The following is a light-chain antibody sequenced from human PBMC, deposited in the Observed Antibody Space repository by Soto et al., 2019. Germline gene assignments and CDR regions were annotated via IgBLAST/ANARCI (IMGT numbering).Light chain of an antibody. CDR2: EVS. CDR3: SSYAGSNVV. V-gene: IGLV2-8*01. J-gene: IGLJ2*01. Sequence: QSALTQPPSASGSPGQSVTISCTGTSSDVGGYNFVSWYQQHPGKAPKLMIFEVSKRPSGVPDRFSGSKSGSTASLTVSGLQAEDEAYYFCSSYAGSNVVFGGGTKVTVL. CDR1: SSDVGGYNF.